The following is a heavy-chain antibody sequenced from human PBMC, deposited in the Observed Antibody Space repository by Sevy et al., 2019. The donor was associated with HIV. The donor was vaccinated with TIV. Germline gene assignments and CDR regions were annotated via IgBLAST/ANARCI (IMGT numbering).Heavy chain of an antibody. V-gene: IGHV3-9*01. Sequence: GGSLRLSCAASNLTFEDYAMHWVRRAPGEGLEWVSGISWNGADIGFAASVKGRFTISRDNAKSSVYLQINSLTPEDTGVYYCAKGQQLITQSGSYFYYGMNVWGQGTTVTVSS. CDR3: AKGQQLITQSGSYFYYGMNV. CDR1: NLTFEDYA. D-gene: IGHD6-13*01. J-gene: IGHJ6*02. CDR2: ISWNGADI.